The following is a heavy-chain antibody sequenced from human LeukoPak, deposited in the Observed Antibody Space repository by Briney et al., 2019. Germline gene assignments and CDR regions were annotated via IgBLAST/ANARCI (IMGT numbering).Heavy chain of an antibody. D-gene: IGHD3-22*01. CDR1: GGSISSYY. CDR2: IYYSGST. J-gene: IGHJ4*02. Sequence: SETLSLTCTVSGGSISSYYWSWIRQPPGKGLEWIGYIYYSGSTNFNPSLKSRVTMSVDTSKNQFSLRLSSVTAADTAVYYCARETYDSSGARFDYWGQGTLVTVSS. CDR3: ARETYDSSGARFDY. V-gene: IGHV4-59*01.